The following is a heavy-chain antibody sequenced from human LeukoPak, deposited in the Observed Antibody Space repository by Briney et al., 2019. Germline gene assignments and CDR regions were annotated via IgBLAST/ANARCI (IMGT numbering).Heavy chain of an antibody. D-gene: IGHD1-26*01. V-gene: IGHV3-73*01. CDR3: TRPIVGATVFDI. CDR2: IRSKANSYAT. CDR1: GFTFSGSA. Sequence: VGSLRLSCAASGFTFSGSAMHWVRQASGKGLEWVGRIRSKANSYATAYAASVKGRFTISRDDSKNTAYLQMNSLKTEDTAVYYCTRPIVGATVFDIWGQGTMVTVSS. J-gene: IGHJ3*02.